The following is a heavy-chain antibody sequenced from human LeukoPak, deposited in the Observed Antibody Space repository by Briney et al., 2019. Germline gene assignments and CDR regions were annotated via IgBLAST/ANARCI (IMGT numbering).Heavy chain of an antibody. CDR1: GFTFSSYT. CDR3: AKEYGSGSIDY. CDR2: ISTSSSNI. D-gene: IGHD3-10*01. V-gene: IGHV3-21*01. Sequence: PGGSLRLSCAASGFTFSSYTMNWVRQAPGKGLEWVSSISTSSSNIYYADSVKGRFTISRDSAKNSLYLQMNSLRAEDTAVYYCAKEYGSGSIDYWGQGTLVTVSS. J-gene: IGHJ4*02.